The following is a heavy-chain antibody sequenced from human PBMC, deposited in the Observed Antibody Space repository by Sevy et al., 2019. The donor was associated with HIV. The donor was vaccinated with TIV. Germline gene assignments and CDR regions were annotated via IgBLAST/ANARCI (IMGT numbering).Heavy chain of an antibody. Sequence: SETLSLTCTVSGDSISSYYWSWIRQPPGKGLEWIGYIYYSGSTNYNPSLKSRVTISVDTSKSQFSLKLSSVTAADTAVYYCARERQLVLDYWGQGTLVTVSS. CDR1: GDSISSYY. D-gene: IGHD6-13*01. CDR3: ARERQLVLDY. V-gene: IGHV4-59*01. CDR2: IYYSGST. J-gene: IGHJ4*02.